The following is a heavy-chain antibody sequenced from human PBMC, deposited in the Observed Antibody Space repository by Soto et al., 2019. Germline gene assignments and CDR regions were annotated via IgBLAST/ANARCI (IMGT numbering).Heavy chain of an antibody. CDR1: GFTFSSYA. CDR2: ISYDGSNK. J-gene: IGHJ4*02. CDR3: ARAQYSSGWYEGYYFDY. D-gene: IGHD6-19*01. V-gene: IGHV3-30-3*01. Sequence: GGSLRLSCAASGFTFSSYAMHWVRQAPGKGLEWVAVISYDGSNKYYADSVKGRFTISRDNSKNTLYLQMNSLRAEDTAVYYCARAQYSSGWYEGYYFDYWGQGTLVTVSS.